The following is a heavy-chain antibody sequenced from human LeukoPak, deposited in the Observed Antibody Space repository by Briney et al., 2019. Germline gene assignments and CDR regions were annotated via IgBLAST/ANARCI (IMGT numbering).Heavy chain of an antibody. Sequence: GRSLRLSCAASGFTFSSYAMHWVRQAPGKGLEWVAVISYDGSNKYYADSVKGRFTISRDNSKNTLYLRMNSLRAEDTAVYYCAREVAYDILTGCLDYWGQGTLVTVSS. CDR1: GFTFSSYA. J-gene: IGHJ4*02. D-gene: IGHD3-9*01. CDR2: ISYDGSNK. CDR3: AREVAYDILTGCLDY. V-gene: IGHV3-30-3*01.